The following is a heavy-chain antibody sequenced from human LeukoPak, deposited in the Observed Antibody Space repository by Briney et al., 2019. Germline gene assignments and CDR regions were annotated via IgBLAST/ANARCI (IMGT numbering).Heavy chain of an antibody. CDR1: GGSISNNY. D-gene: IGHD6-19*01. Sequence: SETLSLTCTVSGGSISNNYWSWFRQPPGKGLEWIGYIYYSGSTNYNPSLKSRVTISVDTSKNQFSLKLSSVTAADTAVYYCARSIAVAGMGFDYWGQGTLVTVSS. J-gene: IGHJ4*02. CDR2: IYYSGST. V-gene: IGHV4-59*01. CDR3: ARSIAVAGMGFDY.